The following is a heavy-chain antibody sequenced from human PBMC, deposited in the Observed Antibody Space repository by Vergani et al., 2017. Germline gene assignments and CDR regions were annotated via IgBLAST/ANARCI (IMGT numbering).Heavy chain of an antibody. CDR3: VIARRTCTYDHCPRYYYDL. CDR2: MNPISGNT. CDR1: GATFRSNT. V-gene: IGHV1-8*03. J-gene: IGHJ4*02. Sequence: QVQLVQSGAEVKKPGSSVKVSCKASGATFRSNTISWVRQVPGQGLEWMGWMNPISGNTGYAQNLQGRLTITRDTSVNTAYMELSSLTSEDMAVYYCVIARRTCTYDHCPRYYYDLWGQGTLVTVSS. D-gene: IGHD2-8*01.